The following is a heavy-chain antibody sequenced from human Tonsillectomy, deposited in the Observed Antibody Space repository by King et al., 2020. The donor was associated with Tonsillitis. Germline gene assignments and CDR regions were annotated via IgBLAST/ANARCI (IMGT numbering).Heavy chain of an antibody. J-gene: IGHJ4*02. D-gene: IGHD3-3*01. Sequence: VQLVESGGGLAHPGGSLRLSCTASGMEFRTFAMSWVRQAPGKGLEWVSAINGNGADTYYADSMKGRFSIFRDNSADTLHLQMNSLRTEDTAVYYCATYDGSDPFGYWGQGTLVIVS. CDR2: INGNGADT. CDR3: ATYDGSDPFGY. CDR1: GMEFRTFA. V-gene: IGHV3-23*04.